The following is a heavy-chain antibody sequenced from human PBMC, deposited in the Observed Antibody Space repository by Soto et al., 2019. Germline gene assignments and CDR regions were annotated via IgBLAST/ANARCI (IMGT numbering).Heavy chain of an antibody. J-gene: IGHJ4*02. CDR3: ARGYDSRGPDKEFDS. V-gene: IGHV3-30-3*01. CDR1: GFSISDYG. CDR2: MSYDGVSK. Sequence: QVQLVESGGGVVQPGRSLRLSCTASGFSISDYGMHWVRQAPGKGLEGVAVMSYDGVSKYYTDYVKSRFTISTDKPNNPLYRQRNRVRTEDTAVYYGARGYDSRGPDKEFDSWGQGTLVTVSS. D-gene: IGHD3-22*01.